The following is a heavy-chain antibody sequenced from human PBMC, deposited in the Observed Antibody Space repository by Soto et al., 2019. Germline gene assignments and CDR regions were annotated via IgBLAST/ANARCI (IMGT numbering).Heavy chain of an antibody. V-gene: IGHV5-51*01. J-gene: IGHJ6*02. D-gene: IGHD6-6*01. CDR2: IYPGDSDT. Sequence: PGESLKISCKGSGYSFTSYWIGWVRQMPGKGLEWMGIIYPGDSDTRYSPSFQGQVTISADKSISTAYLQWSSLKASDTAMYYCARPAARPDHYYGMDVWGQGTTVTVSS. CDR1: GYSFTSYW. CDR3: ARPAARPDHYYGMDV.